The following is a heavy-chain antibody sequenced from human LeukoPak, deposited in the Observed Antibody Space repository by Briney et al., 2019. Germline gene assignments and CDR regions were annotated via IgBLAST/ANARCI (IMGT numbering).Heavy chain of an antibody. Sequence: GGSLRLSCAASGFTFSSYWMSWVRQAPGKGLEWVANIKQDGSEKYYVDSVKGRFTISRDNAKNSLYPQMNSLRAEDTAVYYCARDFSSGGSGSYSFDYWGQGTLVTVSS. V-gene: IGHV3-7*01. J-gene: IGHJ4*02. CDR3: ARDFSSGGSGSYSFDY. CDR2: IKQDGSEK. D-gene: IGHD3-10*01. CDR1: GFTFSSYW.